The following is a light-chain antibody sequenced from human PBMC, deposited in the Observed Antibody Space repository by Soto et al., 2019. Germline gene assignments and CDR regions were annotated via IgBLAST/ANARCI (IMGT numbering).Light chain of an antibody. CDR2: SVS. CDR3: SSYTSSDTYV. Sequence: QSVLTQPASVSGSPGQSITISCTGTSSDVGGYNYVSWYQHHPGKAPKFMISSVSSRPSGVSNRFSGSKSGNTASLTISGLQPEDEADYYCSSYTSSDTYVFGTGTKLTVL. J-gene: IGLJ1*01. CDR1: SSDVGGYNY. V-gene: IGLV2-14*03.